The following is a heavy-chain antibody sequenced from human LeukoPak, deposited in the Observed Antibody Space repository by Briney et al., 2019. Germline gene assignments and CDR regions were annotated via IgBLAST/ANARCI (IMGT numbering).Heavy chain of an antibody. CDR1: GGTFSSYA. D-gene: IGHD5-18*01. J-gene: IGHJ4*02. CDR3: AASPVDTAMAHILEIDY. CDR2: IIPIFGTA. Sequence: SVKVSCKASGGTFSSYAISWVRQAPGQGLEWMGGIIPIFGTANYAQKFQGRVTITTDESTSTAYMELSSLRSEDTAVYYCAASPVDTAMAHILEIDYWGQGTLVTVSS. V-gene: IGHV1-69*05.